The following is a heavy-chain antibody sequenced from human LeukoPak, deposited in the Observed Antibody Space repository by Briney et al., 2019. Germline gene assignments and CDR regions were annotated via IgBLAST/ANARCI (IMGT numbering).Heavy chain of an antibody. CDR2: IYPGDSDT. CDR3: ARRGIAVAGTPAEYFQH. Sequence: KSGESLQISCKGSGSSFTNYWIGWVRQLPGKGLEWMGIIYPGDSDTRYSPSFQGQVTISADKSISTAYLHWSSLKASDTAMYYCARRGIAVAGTPAEYFQHWGQGTLVTVSS. D-gene: IGHD6-19*01. J-gene: IGHJ1*01. CDR1: GSSFTNYW. V-gene: IGHV5-51*01.